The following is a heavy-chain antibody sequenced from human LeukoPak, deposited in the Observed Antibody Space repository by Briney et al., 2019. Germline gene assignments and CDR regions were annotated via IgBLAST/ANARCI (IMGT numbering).Heavy chain of an antibody. Sequence: ASVNVSCKASGYTFTSYDINWVRQATGQGLEWMGWMNPNSGNTSYEQKFQGRVTITRNTSISTAYMELSSLRSEDTAVYYCARGGPAAKNAFDIWGQGTMVTLSS. CDR1: GYTFTSYD. CDR2: MNPNSGNT. CDR3: ARGGPAAKNAFDI. V-gene: IGHV1-8*03. D-gene: IGHD2-2*01. J-gene: IGHJ3*02.